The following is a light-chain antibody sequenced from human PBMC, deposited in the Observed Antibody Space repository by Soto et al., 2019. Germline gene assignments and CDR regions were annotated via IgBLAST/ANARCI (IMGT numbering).Light chain of an antibody. CDR1: SSDLGGYTY. Sequence: QSALTQPASVSGSPGQSITISCTGTSSDLGGYTYVSWYQQRPGKAPKLMIYEVSNRPSGVSTRFSGSKSGSTASLTISGLQTEDEADYYCASYTSSVTLVFGGGTKVTVL. J-gene: IGLJ3*02. V-gene: IGLV2-14*01. CDR2: EVS. CDR3: ASYTSSVTLV.